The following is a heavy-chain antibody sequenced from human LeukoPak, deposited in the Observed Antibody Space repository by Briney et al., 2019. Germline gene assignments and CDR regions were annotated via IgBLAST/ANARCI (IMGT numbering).Heavy chain of an antibody. CDR3: ARDTGADY. D-gene: IGHD3-10*01. CDR2: ISYDGSNK. J-gene: IGHJ4*02. CDR1: GFTFSSYA. Sequence: GGSLRLSCAASGFTFSSYAMPWVRQAPGKGLEWVAVISYDGSNKYYADSVKGRFTISRDNSKNTLYLQMNSLRAEDTAVYCCARDTGADYWGQGTLVTVSS. V-gene: IGHV3-30*04.